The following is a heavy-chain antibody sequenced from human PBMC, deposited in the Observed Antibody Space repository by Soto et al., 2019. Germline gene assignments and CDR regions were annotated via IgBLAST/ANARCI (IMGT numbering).Heavy chain of an antibody. CDR1: GGSFSGYS. D-gene: IGHD3-22*01. CDR3: ARDSSGYYYLLNFDY. J-gene: IGHJ4*02. CDR2: INHSGST. V-gene: IGHV4-34*01. Sequence: QVQLQQWGAGLLKPSETLSLTCAVYGGSFSGYSWSWIRQPPGKGLEWIGEINHSGSTNHNPSLKSRVTISVDTSKNQFSLKLTSVTAADTAVYYCARDSSGYYYLLNFDYWGQGALVTVSS.